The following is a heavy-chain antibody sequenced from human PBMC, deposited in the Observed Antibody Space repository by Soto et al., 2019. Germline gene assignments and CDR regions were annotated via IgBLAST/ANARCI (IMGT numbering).Heavy chain of an antibody. Sequence: EVQLVESGGGLVQPGGSLRLSCAASGFTVSSNYMSWVRQAPGKGLEWVSVIYSGGSTYYADSVKGRFTNSRDNSKNTLYLQMNSLRAEDTAVYYCAREPGYCSGGSCYGGMDVWGQGTTVTVSS. D-gene: IGHD2-15*01. CDR1: GFTVSSNY. V-gene: IGHV3-66*01. CDR3: AREPGYCSGGSCYGGMDV. J-gene: IGHJ6*02. CDR2: IYSGGST.